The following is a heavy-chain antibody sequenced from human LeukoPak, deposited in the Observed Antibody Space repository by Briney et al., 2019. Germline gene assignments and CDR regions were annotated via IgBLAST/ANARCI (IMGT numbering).Heavy chain of an antibody. CDR1: GGSISSYY. J-gene: IGHJ4*02. D-gene: IGHD5-18*01. Sequence: PSETLSLTCTVSGGSISSYYWSWIRQPPGKGLEWIGYIYYSGSTNYNPSLKSRVTISVDTSKNQFSLKLSSVTAADTAVYYCARVSYSRYFDYWGQGTLVTVSS. CDR3: ARVSYSRYFDY. V-gene: IGHV4-59*01. CDR2: IYYSGST.